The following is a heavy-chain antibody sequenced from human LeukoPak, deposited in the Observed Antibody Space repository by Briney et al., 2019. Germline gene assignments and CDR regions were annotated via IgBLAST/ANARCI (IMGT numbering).Heavy chain of an antibody. Sequence: GGSLRLSCAASGFTFSSYSMNWVRQAPGKGLEWVSSISSSSSYIFYADSVKGRFTISRDNAKNSLYLQMNSLRAEDTAVYYCARENVGSWYSYYYYMDVWGKGTTVTVSS. D-gene: IGHD6-13*01. V-gene: IGHV3-21*01. CDR2: ISSSSSYI. J-gene: IGHJ6*03. CDR3: ARENVGSWYSYYYYMDV. CDR1: GFTFSSYS.